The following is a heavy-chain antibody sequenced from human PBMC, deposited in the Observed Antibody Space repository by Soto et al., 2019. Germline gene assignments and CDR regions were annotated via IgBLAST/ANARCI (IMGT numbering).Heavy chain of an antibody. CDR1: GFTFSDYY. J-gene: IGHJ2*01. Sequence: VQLVESGGGLVKPGGSLRLSCAASGFTFSDYYMSWIRQAPGKGLEWVSSISGSGGSTYYADSVKGRFTISRDNSKNTLYLQMNSLRAEDTAVYYCSKGVHGDYSWYFDLWGRGTLVTVSS. CDR3: SKGVHGDYSWYFDL. CDR2: ISGSGGST. D-gene: IGHD4-17*01. V-gene: IGHV3-23*04.